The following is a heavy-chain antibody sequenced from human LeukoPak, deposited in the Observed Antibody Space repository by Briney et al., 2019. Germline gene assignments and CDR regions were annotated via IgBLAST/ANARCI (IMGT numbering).Heavy chain of an antibody. D-gene: IGHD3-10*02. J-gene: IGHJ6*04. CDR3: AELGITMIGGV. CDR1: GFTFSSYA. Sequence: GGSLRLSCAASGFTFSSYAMSWVRQTPVKGLEWVSVISGSGGSTYYADSVKGRFTISTDSSKNTLHLQMNSLRAEDTAVYYCAELGITMIGGVWGKGTTVTISS. CDR2: ISGSGGST. V-gene: IGHV3-23*01.